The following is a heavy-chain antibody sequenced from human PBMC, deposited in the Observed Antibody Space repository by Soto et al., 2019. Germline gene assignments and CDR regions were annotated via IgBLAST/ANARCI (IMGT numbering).Heavy chain of an antibody. J-gene: IGHJ4*02. V-gene: IGHV4-31*03. CDR3: ARDSDYCTGGSCYGNFDF. CDR2: ISHSGRT. CDR1: GGSLSSCTFY. D-gene: IGHD2-15*01. Sequence: SENPSPTCTVSGGSLSSCTFYRARARPRPGEGLEWIGFISHSGRTYYNPSLKSRAAISVDTSENQFSLRLSSVTAADTAVYFCARDSDYCTGGSCYGNFDFWGQGTLVTVSS.